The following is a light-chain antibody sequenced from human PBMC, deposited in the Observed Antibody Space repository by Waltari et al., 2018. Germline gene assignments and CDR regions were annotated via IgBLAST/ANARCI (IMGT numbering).Light chain of an antibody. CDR2: GST. CDR3: QSYDTSLSVV. CDR1: GSNIGAGYD. Sequence: QSVLTQPPSVSGAPGQRVTISCTWSGSNIGAGYDVHWYQQLPRAAPKLLIYGSTSRPLGVPDRFFGSTSGTSASLAIIGLQAEDEADYYCQSYDTSLSVVFGGGTKVTVL. J-gene: IGLJ3*02. V-gene: IGLV1-40*01.